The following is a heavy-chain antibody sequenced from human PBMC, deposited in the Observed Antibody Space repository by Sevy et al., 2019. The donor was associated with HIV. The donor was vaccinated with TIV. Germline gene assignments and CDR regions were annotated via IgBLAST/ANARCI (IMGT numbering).Heavy chain of an antibody. CDR2: IYYSGSA. V-gene: IGHV4-39*01. Sequence: SETLSLTCTVSGGSISSSIYYWGWIRQPPGKGLEWIGSIYYSGSAYYKSSLKSRVTISVDTSKNQFSLKLGSVTAADTAVYYCGVQIATAGQYYFDYWGQGTLVTVSS. J-gene: IGHJ4*02. D-gene: IGHD6-13*01. CDR3: GVQIATAGQYYFDY. CDR1: GGSISSSIYY.